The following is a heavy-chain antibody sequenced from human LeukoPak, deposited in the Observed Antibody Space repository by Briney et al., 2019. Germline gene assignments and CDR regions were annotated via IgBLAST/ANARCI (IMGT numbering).Heavy chain of an antibody. CDR3: ARDQVTGAFDI. D-gene: IGHD1-1*01. CDR2: ISSSGGSM. CDR1: GFTFRSHS. Sequence: PGGSLRLSCKASGFTFRSHSLNWVRQAPGKGPEWVSSISSSGGSMYYRDSVKDRFTISRDNAKNSLYLQLNSLRDKDTAVYFCARDQVTGAFDIWGQGTMVIVSS. V-gene: IGHV3-21*04. J-gene: IGHJ3*02.